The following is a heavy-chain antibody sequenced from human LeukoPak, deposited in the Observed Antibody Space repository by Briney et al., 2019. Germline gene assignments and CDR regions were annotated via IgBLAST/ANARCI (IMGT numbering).Heavy chain of an antibody. CDR1: GESFSGDY. J-gene: IGHJ1*01. V-gene: IGHV4-34*01. Sequence: SETLSLTCAVYGESFSGDYWSWIRQPPGKGLEWIGEINHSGSTNYNPSLKSRVTISVDTSKNQFSLKLSSVTAADTAVYYCARGIRSRGSIFQHWGQGTLVTVSS. CDR3: ARGIRSRGSIFQH. CDR2: INHSGST. D-gene: IGHD5-12*01.